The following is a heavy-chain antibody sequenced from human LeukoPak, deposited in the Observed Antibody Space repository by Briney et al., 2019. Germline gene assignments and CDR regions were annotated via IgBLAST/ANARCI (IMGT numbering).Heavy chain of an antibody. V-gene: IGHV4-39*07. D-gene: IGHD6-19*01. Sequence: SETLSLTCTVSGGPISSSTYYWGWIRQPPGKGLEWIGIIYYTGSAYYNPSLKSRVTISVDTSKNQFSLKLTSVTAADTAVYYCARMVQGYSSVWPQTGNNWFDPWGQGTLVIVSS. CDR3: ARMVQGYSSVWPQTGNNWFDP. J-gene: IGHJ5*02. CDR1: GGPISSSTYY. CDR2: IYYTGSA.